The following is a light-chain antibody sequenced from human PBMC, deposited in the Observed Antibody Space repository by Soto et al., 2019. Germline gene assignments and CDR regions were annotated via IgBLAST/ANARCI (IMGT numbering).Light chain of an antibody. CDR2: GAS. J-gene: IGKJ4*01. CDR1: QSVSSN. Sequence: EIVMTQSPATLSVSPGERATLSCRASQSVSSNLAGYQQKPRQAPRVLIYGASTRATGIPARFSGSGSGTEFTLTISSLQSEDFAVYYCQQYNNWPPLTFGGGTKVEIK. CDR3: QQYNNWPPLT. V-gene: IGKV3-15*01.